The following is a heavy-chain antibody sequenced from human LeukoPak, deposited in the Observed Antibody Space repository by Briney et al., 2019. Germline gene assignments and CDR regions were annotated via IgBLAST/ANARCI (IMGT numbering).Heavy chain of an antibody. J-gene: IGHJ3*02. Sequence: PGGSLRLSCAASGFTASSNYMSWGRHAPGKGLEWVSIIYSNGSTYYADSMKGRFTISRDNSKNTLYLQMNSLRAEDTAVYYCARFYSSGSFGAFAIWGQGTMVTVSS. CDR1: GFTASSNY. CDR3: ARFYSSGSFGAFAI. CDR2: IYSNGST. V-gene: IGHV3-53*01. D-gene: IGHD6-25*01.